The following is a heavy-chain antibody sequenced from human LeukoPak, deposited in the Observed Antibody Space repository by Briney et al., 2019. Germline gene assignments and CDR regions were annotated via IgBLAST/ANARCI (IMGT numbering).Heavy chain of an antibody. CDR2: IVSPRPTT. V-gene: IGHV3-23*01. Sequence: GESLRLSCAVSGFTFSNYAMTWVRQAPGKGLEWVSSIVSPRPTTYYADSVKGRFTISRDNSKNTLYLQMNSLRAEDTAVYYCAKEPFRGGGYNLDYWGPGTLVTVSS. D-gene: IGHD5-24*01. CDR1: GFTFSNYA. CDR3: AKEPFRGGGYNLDY. J-gene: IGHJ4*02.